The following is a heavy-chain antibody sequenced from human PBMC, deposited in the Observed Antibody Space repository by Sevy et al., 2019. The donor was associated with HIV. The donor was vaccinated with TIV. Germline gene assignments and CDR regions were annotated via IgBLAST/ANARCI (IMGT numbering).Heavy chain of an antibody. CDR1: GFTFSNYY. Sequence: GGSLRLSCVVSGFTFSNYYMSWVRQAPGKGLEWVSVISDSGDYTSYTDSVKGRLTIARDNSKNTLYLQMNRLRGEDTAIYYCANRAGPIFDNWGQGTLVTVSS. J-gene: IGHJ4*02. CDR3: ANRAGPIFDN. D-gene: IGHD6-19*01. V-gene: IGHV3-23*01. CDR2: ISDSGDYT.